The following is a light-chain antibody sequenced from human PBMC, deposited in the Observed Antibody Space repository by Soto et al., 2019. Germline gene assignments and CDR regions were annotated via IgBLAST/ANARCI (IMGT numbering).Light chain of an antibody. J-gene: IGKJ1*01. Sequence: IQITQPPPTLSASVGCRDSIAGLASQTISRYLNGDQQRPGKAPNRLIYSAASLQSGVPSRVSGSGSGADFTVTISSLQPEDFATYYCEQSYSPPVTFGQGTKVDNK. CDR3: EQSYSPPVT. V-gene: IGKV1-39*01. CDR2: SAA. CDR1: QTISRY.